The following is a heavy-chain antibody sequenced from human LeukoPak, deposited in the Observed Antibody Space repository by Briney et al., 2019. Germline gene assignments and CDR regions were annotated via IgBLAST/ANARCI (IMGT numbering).Heavy chain of an antibody. J-gene: IGHJ4*02. CDR2: INWNGGST. CDR3: ARAWGYSSLGFGY. Sequence: GGSLRLSCAASGLTFDDYGMSWVRQAPGRGLEWVSGINWNGGSTGYADSVKGRFTISRDNAKNSLYLQMNSLRAEATALYYCARAWGYSSLGFGYWGQGTLVTVSS. V-gene: IGHV3-20*04. D-gene: IGHD6-19*01. CDR1: GLTFDDYG.